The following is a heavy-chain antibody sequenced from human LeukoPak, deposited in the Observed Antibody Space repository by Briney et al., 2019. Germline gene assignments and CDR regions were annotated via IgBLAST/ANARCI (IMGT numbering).Heavy chain of an antibody. V-gene: IGHV3-23*01. CDR2: ISGSAART. D-gene: IGHD3-10*01. CDR3: AKRGPGSPESGKYYFDY. Sequence: GGSLRLSCAASGFTFSTYGMTWVRQAPGRGLEWVSAISGSAARTFYADSVKGRFTISRDNSKNTLSLQMNSLRAEDTAVYYCAKRGPGSPESGKYYFDYWGQGTLVTVSA. J-gene: IGHJ4*02. CDR1: GFTFSTYG.